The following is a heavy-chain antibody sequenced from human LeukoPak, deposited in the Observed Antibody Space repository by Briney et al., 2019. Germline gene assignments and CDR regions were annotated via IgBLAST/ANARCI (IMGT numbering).Heavy chain of an antibody. J-gene: IGHJ4*02. CDR1: GGSFSGYY. D-gene: IGHD3-22*01. CDR2: INHSGST. CDR3: ARRNYDSSGYFY. Sequence: PSETLSLTCAVYGGSFSGYYWSWIRQPPGKGLEWIGEINHSGSTNYNPSLKSRVTISVDTSKNQFSLKLSSVTAADTAVYYCARRNYDSSGYFYWGQGTLVTVSS. V-gene: IGHV4-34*01.